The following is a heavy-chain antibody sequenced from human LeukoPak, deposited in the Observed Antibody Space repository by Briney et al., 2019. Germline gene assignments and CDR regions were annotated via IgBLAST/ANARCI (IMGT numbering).Heavy chain of an antibody. V-gene: IGHV1-3*01. CDR1: GYTFTSYA. Sequence: ASVKVSCKASGYTFTSYAMHWVRQAPGQRLEWMGWINAGNGNTKYSQRFQGRVTITRDTSASTAYMELSSLRSEDTAVYYCARGRGRSKVAAAVSDAFDIWGQGTMVTVSS. CDR3: ARGRGRSKVAAAVSDAFDI. CDR2: INAGNGNT. J-gene: IGHJ3*02. D-gene: IGHD6-13*01.